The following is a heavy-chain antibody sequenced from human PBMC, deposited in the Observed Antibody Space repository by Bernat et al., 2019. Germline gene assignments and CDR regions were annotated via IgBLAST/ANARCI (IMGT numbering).Heavy chain of an antibody. CDR2: IYYSGST. CDR3: ARGDYGDLLDY. Sequence: QLQLQESGPGLVKPSETLSLTCTVSGGSISSSSYYWGWIRQPPGKGLEWIGSIYYSGSTYYNPSLKSRVTISVDTSKNQFSLKLSSVTAADTAVYYCARGDYGDLLDYWGQGTLVTVSS. V-gene: IGHV4-39*01. CDR1: GGSISSSSYY. D-gene: IGHD4-17*01. J-gene: IGHJ4*02.